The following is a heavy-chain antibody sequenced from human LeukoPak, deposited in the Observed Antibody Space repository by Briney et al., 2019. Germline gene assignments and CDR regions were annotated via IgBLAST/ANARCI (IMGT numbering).Heavy chain of an antibody. CDR2: ISGDGGST. D-gene: IGHD6-13*01. V-gene: IGHV3-43*02. CDR3: AKVSASSWLGAFDI. J-gene: IGHJ3*02. CDR1: GFTFDDFA. Sequence: GGSLRLSCAASGFTFDDFAVHWVRQAPGPGLEWVSLISGDGGSTYYADSVKGLFTISRDNSKNSLYLQMNSLRTEDTALYYCAKVSASSWLGAFDIWGQGTMVTVSS.